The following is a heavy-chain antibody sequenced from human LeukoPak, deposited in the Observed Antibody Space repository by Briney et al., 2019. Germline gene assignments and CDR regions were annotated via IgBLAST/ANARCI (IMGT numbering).Heavy chain of an antibody. CDR3: AKIVGATVWRPEPLGY. CDR2: IRYDGSNK. J-gene: IGHJ4*02. D-gene: IGHD1-26*01. CDR1: GFTFSSYG. Sequence: PGGSLRLSCAASGFTFSSYGMHWVRQAPGKGLEWVAFIRYDGSNKYYADSVKGRFTISRDNSKNTLYLQMNSLRAEDTAVYYCAKIVGATVWRPEPLGYWGQGTLVTVSS. V-gene: IGHV3-30*02.